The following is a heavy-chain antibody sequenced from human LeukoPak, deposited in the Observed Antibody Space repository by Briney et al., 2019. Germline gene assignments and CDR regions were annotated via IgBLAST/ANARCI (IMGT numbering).Heavy chain of an antibody. Sequence: SETLSLTCTVSGGSISSYYWSWIRQPPGKGLEWIGYIYYSGSTNYNPSLKSRVTISVDTSKNQFSLKLSSVTAADTAVYYCARFHYGGLYNWFDPWGQGTLVTVSS. D-gene: IGHD4-23*01. CDR1: GGSISSYY. J-gene: IGHJ5*02. CDR2: IYYSGST. CDR3: ARFHYGGLYNWFDP. V-gene: IGHV4-59*08.